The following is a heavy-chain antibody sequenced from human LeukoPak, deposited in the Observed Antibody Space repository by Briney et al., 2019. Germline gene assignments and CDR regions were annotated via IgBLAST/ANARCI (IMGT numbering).Heavy chain of an antibody. CDR2: IYYSGST. CDR3: ASATVVTPSLFDY. CDR1: GGSISSYY. D-gene: IGHD4-23*01. V-gene: IGHV4-59*01. J-gene: IGHJ4*02. Sequence: SETLSLTCTVSGGSISSYYWSWIRHPPGKGLEWIGYIYYSGSTNYNPSLKSRVTISVDTSKNQFSLKLSSVTAADTAVYYCASATVVTPSLFDYWGQGTLVTVSS.